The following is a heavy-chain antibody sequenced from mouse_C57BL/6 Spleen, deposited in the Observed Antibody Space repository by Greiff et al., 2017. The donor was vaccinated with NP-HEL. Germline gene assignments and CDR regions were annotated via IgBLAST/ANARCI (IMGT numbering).Heavy chain of an antibody. D-gene: IGHD2-4*01. CDR3: TREDDYAWFAY. V-gene: IGHV1-5*01. J-gene: IGHJ3*01. Sequence: EVQLQQSGTVLARPGASVKMSCKTSGYTFTSYWMHWVKQRPGQGLEWIGAIYPGNSDTSYNQKFKGKAKLTAVTSASTAYMELSSLTNEDSAFYYFTREDDYAWFAYWGQGTLVTVSA. CDR2: IYPGNSDT. CDR1: GYTFTSYW.